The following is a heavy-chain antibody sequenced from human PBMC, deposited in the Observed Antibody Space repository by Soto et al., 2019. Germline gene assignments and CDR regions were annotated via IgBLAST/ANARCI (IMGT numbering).Heavy chain of an antibody. CDR3: AKDQGSSWYDIDY. CDR2: ISGSGGST. J-gene: IGHJ4*02. V-gene: IGHV3-23*01. CDR1: GFTFSNYA. D-gene: IGHD6-13*01. Sequence: EVQLLESGGGLVQPGGSLRLSCAASGFTFSNYAVTWVRQAPGKGLEWVSTISGSGGSTYYADSVKGRFTISRDNSKNTLYLQMNSLRAEDTAVYYCAKDQGSSWYDIDYRGQGTLVTVSS.